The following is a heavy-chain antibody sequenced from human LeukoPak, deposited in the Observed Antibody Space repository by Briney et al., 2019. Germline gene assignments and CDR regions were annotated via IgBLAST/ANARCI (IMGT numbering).Heavy chain of an antibody. V-gene: IGHV3-30*02. CDR3: AREGIVAGTNVGTDAFDI. CDR1: GLILSSYG. D-gene: IGHD1-7*01. CDR2: IRYDGNSK. J-gene: IGHJ3*02. Sequence: PGGSLRLSCAASGLILSSYGMHWVRQAPGKGLEWVAFIRYDGNSKYYADSVKGRFTISRDNSKNTLYLQMNSLRAEDTAVYYCAREGIVAGTNVGTDAFDIWGQGTMVTVSS.